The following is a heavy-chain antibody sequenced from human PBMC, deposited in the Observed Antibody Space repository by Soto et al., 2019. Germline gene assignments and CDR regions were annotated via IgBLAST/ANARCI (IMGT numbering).Heavy chain of an antibody. CDR2: IWHDGNNK. D-gene: IGHD1-26*01. CDR1: GFTFSNYG. V-gene: IGHV3-33*01. J-gene: IGHJ6*02. CDR3: ASDLVGASDSYGLDV. Sequence: GGSLRLSCEASGFTFSNYGMHWVRQAPGKGLEWVAIIWHDGNNKYYADSVRGRFIISRDNSKNRLYLQMNSLRAEDTAVYYCASDLVGASDSYGLDVWGQGTPVTVSS.